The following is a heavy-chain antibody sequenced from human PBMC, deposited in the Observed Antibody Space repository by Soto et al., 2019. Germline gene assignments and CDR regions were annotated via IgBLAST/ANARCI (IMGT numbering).Heavy chain of an antibody. CDR2: ISGSGGST. J-gene: IGHJ6*02. CDR1: GFTFSSYS. D-gene: IGHD3-3*01. Sequence: PGGSLRLSCAASGFTFSSYSMSWVRQAPGKGLEWVSAISGSGGSTYYADSVKGRFTISRDNSKNTLYLQMNSLGAEDTAVYYCAKGGGLRFLEWLPYDYYGMDVWGQGTTVTVSS. CDR3: AKGGGLRFLEWLPYDYYGMDV. V-gene: IGHV3-23*01.